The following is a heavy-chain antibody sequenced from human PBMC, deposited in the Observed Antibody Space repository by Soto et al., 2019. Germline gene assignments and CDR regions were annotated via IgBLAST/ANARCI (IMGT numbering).Heavy chain of an antibody. Sequence: QVQLVESGGGVVQPGRSLRLSCAASGFTFSSYAMHWVRQAPGKGLEWVAVISYNGSNKYYADSVKGRFTISRDNSKKTLYLHMNGVRAEDTTVYYCATPRLSSDGTTPIDFWGQGTLVTVSS. CDR2: ISYNGSNK. CDR1: GFTFSSYA. J-gene: IGHJ4*02. V-gene: IGHV3-30-3*01. CDR3: ATPRLSSDGTTPIDF. D-gene: IGHD1-1*01.